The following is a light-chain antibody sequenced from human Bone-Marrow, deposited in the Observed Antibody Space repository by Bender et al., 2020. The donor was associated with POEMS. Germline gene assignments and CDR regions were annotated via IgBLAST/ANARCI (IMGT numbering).Light chain of an antibody. Sequence: QSALTQPASVSGSPGQSITISCTGTSSDVGAYDFVSWFQQHPGKAPKLMIYDVNIRPSGVSNRFSGSRSANMASLTISGLQAEDEADYYCSSYTSSRTLVFGGGTKLTVL. V-gene: IGLV2-14*03. CDR1: SSDVGAYDF. CDR2: DVN. CDR3: SSYTSSRTLV. J-gene: IGLJ3*02.